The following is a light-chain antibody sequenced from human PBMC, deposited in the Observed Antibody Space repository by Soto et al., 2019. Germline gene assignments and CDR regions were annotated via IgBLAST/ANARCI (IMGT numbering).Light chain of an antibody. J-gene: IGLJ1*01. V-gene: IGLV2-14*01. Sequence: QSALTQPASVSGSPGQSITISCTGTSSDVSGYNSVSWFQQHPSNAPKLIIYEVSHRPSGVSIRFSGSKSGNTASLTISGLQAEDEADYYCNSYRHSTTLVFGTGTKVTVL. CDR1: SSDVSGYNS. CDR3: NSYRHSTTLV. CDR2: EVS.